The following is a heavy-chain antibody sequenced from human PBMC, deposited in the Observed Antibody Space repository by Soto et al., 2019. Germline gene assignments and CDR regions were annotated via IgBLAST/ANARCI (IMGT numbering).Heavy chain of an antibody. CDR1: GFTFSSYS. V-gene: IGHV3-48*01. CDR3: SLDRYYYNGRGAFDI. D-gene: IGHD3-10*01. CDR2: ISSSSNTI. J-gene: IGHJ3*02. Sequence: EVQLVESGGGLVQPGGSLRLSCAASGFTFSSYSMNWVRQAPGKGLEWVSYISSSSNTIYADSVKGRFTISRDNAKNSLYLQRNSLRAEDKTVYYCSLDRYYYNGRGAFDIWGQGTMVTVSS.